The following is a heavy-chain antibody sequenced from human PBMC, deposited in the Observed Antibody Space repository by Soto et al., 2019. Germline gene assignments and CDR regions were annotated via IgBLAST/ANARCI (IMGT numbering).Heavy chain of an antibody. CDR2: IIPIFGTA. CDR1: GGTFSSYA. J-gene: IGHJ3*02. V-gene: IGHV1-69*01. CDR3: ARVASEGVRAFDI. D-gene: IGHD3-10*01. Sequence: QVQLVQSGAEVKKPGSSVKVSCKASGGTFSSYAISWVRQAPGQGLEWMGGIIPIFGTANYAQKFQGRVTIAADDSTSTAYMELRSLRSEDTAVYYCARVASEGVRAFDIWGQGTMVTVSS.